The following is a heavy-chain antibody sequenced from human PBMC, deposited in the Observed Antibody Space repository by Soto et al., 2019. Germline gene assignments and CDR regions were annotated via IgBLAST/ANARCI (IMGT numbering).Heavy chain of an antibody. Sequence: AASVKGSCKASGYTFTSYGISWGRQAPGQGLEPMAWISAHNGNTNYAQKLQGGVTMTTDTSTSTAYMELRSLRPDDTAVYYCARHHGSSRLYYYYGMDVWGQGTTVTVSS. J-gene: IGHJ6*02. D-gene: IGHD6-13*01. CDR1: GYTFTSYG. CDR2: ISAHNGNT. V-gene: IGHV1-18*01. CDR3: ARHHGSSRLYYYYGMDV.